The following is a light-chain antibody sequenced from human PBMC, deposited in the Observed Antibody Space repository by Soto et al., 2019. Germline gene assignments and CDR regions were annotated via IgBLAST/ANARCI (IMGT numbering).Light chain of an antibody. CDR2: WAS. CDR1: QSVLYSSNNKNY. V-gene: IGKV4-1*01. CDR3: QQYYSTPPWT. Sequence: DIVMTQSPDSLAVSLGERATINCKCSQSVLYSSNNKNYLAWYQQKPGQPPKLLIYWASTRESGVPDRFSGSGSGTDFTLTISSLQAEDVAVYYCQQYYSTPPWTFGQGTKVDIK. J-gene: IGKJ1*01.